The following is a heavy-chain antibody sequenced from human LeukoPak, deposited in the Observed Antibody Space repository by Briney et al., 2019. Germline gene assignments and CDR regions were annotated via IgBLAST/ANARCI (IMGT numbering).Heavy chain of an antibody. CDR1: GYTFTDYY. CDR2: INSKSGGT. V-gene: IGHV1-2*06. J-gene: IGHJ5*02. CDR3: ARSRSGGENWFDP. D-gene: IGHD2-15*01. Sequence: ASVKVSCKASGYTFTDYYMHWVRQAPGQGLEWMGRINSKSGGTTYAQNFQGRVTMTRDTSISTAYIELSRLRSDDTAVYYCARSRSGGENWFDPWGQGTLVTVSS.